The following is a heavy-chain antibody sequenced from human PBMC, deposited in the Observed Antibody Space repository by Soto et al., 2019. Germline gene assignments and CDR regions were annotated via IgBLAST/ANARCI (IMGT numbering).Heavy chain of an antibody. CDR1: GFTFSSYW. J-gene: IGHJ6*02. CDR3: ARDVYCSSTSCYKDYYYYYGMDV. D-gene: IGHD2-2*02. Sequence: EVQLVESGGGLVQPGGSLRLSCAASGFTFSSYWMSWVRQAPGKGLEWVANIKQDGSEKYYVDSVKGRFTISRDDAKNSLYLQMNSLRAEDTAVYYCARDVYCSSTSCYKDYYYYYGMDVWGQGTTVTVSS. V-gene: IGHV3-7*01. CDR2: IKQDGSEK.